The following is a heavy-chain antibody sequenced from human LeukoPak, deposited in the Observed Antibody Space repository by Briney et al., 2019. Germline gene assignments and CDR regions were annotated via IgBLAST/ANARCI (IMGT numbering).Heavy chain of an antibody. CDR3: AKDGGLWVSAHWGDS. Sequence: GSLRLSCAASGFTFSSYTMSWVRQAPGKGLEWVSTITTSDGNTYYADSVKGRFTVSRDNSKNTQFLQMNSLRAEDTAVYYCAKDGGLWVSAHWGDSWGRGTLVTVSS. D-gene: IGHD7-27*01. CDR2: ITTSDGNT. V-gene: IGHV3-23*01. CDR1: GFTFSSYT. J-gene: IGHJ4*02.